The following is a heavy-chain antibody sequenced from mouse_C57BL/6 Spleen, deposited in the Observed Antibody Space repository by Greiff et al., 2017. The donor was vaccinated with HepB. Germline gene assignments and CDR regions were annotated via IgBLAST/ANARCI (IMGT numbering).Heavy chain of an antibody. D-gene: IGHD2-4*01. CDR1: GFSLTSYG. CDR3: ARMIYYDYDGAMDY. J-gene: IGHJ4*01. CDR2: IWSGGST. Sequence: VKLMESGPGLVQPSQSLSITCTVSGFSLTSYGVHWVRQSPGKGLEWLGVIWSGGSTDYNAAFIYRLSISKDNSKRQVFFKMNSLQADDTAIYYCARMIYYDYDGAMDYWGQGTSVTVSS. V-gene: IGHV2-2*01.